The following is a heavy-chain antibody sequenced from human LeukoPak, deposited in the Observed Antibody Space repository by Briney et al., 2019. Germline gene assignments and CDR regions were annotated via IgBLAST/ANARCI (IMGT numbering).Heavy chain of an antibody. V-gene: IGHV1-8*01. Sequence: GASVKVSCKASGYTFTSYDIHWVRQATGQGLEWMGWMSPNSGNTGSAQKFQGRVTMTRNTAINTAYMELSSLRSEDTAVYYCARHPELYSGWYYYYYYGMDVWGQGTTVTVSS. D-gene: IGHD6-19*01. CDR3: ARHPELYSGWYYYYYYGMDV. CDR1: GYTFTSYD. J-gene: IGHJ6*02. CDR2: MSPNSGNT.